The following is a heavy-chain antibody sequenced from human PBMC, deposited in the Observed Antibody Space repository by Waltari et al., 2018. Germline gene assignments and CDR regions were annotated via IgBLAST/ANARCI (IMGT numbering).Heavy chain of an antibody. CDR3: ARAAYYYDSGDAFDI. CDR2: INHSGST. Sequence: VQLQQWGAGLLKPSETLSLTCAVYGGSFSGYYWSWIRQPPGKGLEWIGEINHSGSTNYNPSLKSRVTISVDTSKNQFSLKLSSVTAADTAVYYCARAAYYYDSGDAFDIWGQGTMVTVSS. D-gene: IGHD3-22*01. CDR1: GGSFSGYY. J-gene: IGHJ3*02. V-gene: IGHV4-34*01.